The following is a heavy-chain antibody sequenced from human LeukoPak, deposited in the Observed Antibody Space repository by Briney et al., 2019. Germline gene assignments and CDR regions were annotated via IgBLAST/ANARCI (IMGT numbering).Heavy chain of an antibody. CDR3: ATLDDSSGYSFGVGWFDP. CDR1: GYTLTELS. CDR2: FDPEDGET. D-gene: IGHD3-22*01. V-gene: IGHV1-24*01. Sequence: ASVKVSCKVSGYTLTELSKHWVRQAPGKGLEWMGGFDPEDGETIYAQKFQGRVTMTEDTSTDTAYMELSSLRSEDTAVYYCATLDDSSGYSFGVGWFDPWGQGTLVTVSS. J-gene: IGHJ5*02.